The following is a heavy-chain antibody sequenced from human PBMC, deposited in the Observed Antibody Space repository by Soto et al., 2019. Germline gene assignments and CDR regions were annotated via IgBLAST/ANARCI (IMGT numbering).Heavy chain of an antibody. J-gene: IGHJ6*02. CDR1: GGTFSSLD. V-gene: IGHV1-69*06. CDR3: ARALLSHSCDSGGYDSYFHAMDV. Sequence: GASVKVSCKASGGTFSSLDINWVRQAPGQGLEWMGGIIPISETTNYAQIFQGRVSIVADKSTSTAYMELSRLRSEDTAVYYCARALLSHSCDSGGYDSYFHAMDVWGQGTPVTVSS. CDR2: IIPISETT. D-gene: IGHD3-22*01.